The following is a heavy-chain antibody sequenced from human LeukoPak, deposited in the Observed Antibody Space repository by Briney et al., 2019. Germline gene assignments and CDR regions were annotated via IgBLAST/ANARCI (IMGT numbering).Heavy chain of an antibody. V-gene: IGHV1-3*01. CDR1: GYTFTSYA. D-gene: IGHD3-22*01. CDR2: INAGNGNT. J-gene: IGHJ6*02. Sequence: GASVKVSCKASGYTFTSYAMHWVRQAPGQRLEWMGWINAGNGNTKYSQKFQGRVTITRDTSASTAYMELSSLRSEDTAVYYCARSLRTIFDSSGSYYYYYGMDVWGQGTTVTVSS. CDR3: ARSLRTIFDSSGSYYYYYGMDV.